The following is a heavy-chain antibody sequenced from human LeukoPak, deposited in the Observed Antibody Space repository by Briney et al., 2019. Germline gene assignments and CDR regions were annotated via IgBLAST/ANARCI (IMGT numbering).Heavy chain of an antibody. V-gene: IGHV4-34*01. CDR3: ARPRYSSSRAFDI. Sequence: PSETLSLTCAVYGGSFSGYYWSWIRQPPGEGLEWIGEINHGGSTNYNPSLKSRVTISVDTSKNQFSLKLSSVTAADTAVYYCARPRYSSSRAFDIWGQGTMVTVSS. J-gene: IGHJ3*02. CDR1: GGSFSGYY. CDR2: INHGGST. D-gene: IGHD6-13*01.